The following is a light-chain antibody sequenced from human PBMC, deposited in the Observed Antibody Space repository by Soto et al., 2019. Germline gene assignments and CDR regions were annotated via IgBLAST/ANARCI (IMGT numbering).Light chain of an antibody. V-gene: IGKV1-5*01. Sequence: IKMNHSPSSRSALVEDIVIITFLASQSVSGWLACYQQKPGEAPKLLIYDASALPRGVPSRFSGSGSGTKFTLTIASLQPHDFATYYCQQYETFSGTFGPGTKVDIK. CDR2: DAS. CDR3: QQYETFSGT. CDR1: QSVSGW. J-gene: IGKJ1*01.